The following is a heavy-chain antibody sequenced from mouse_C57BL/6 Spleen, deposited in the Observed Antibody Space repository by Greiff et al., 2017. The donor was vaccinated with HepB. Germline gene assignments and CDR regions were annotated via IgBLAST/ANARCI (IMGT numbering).Heavy chain of an antibody. CDR3: ARYRHDSAWFAY. D-gene: IGHD2-4*01. CDR2: IRNKANGYTT. Sequence: EVKLMESGGGLVQPGGSLSLSCAASGFTFTDYYMSWVRQPPGKALEWLGFIRNKANGYTTEYSASVKGRFTISRDNSQSILYLQMNALRAEDSATYYCARYRHDSAWFAYWGQGTLVTVSA. J-gene: IGHJ3*01. V-gene: IGHV7-3*01. CDR1: GFTFTDYY.